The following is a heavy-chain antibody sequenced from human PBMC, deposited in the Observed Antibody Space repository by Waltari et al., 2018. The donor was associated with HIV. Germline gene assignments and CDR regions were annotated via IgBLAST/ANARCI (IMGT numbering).Heavy chain of an antibody. Sequence: EVQLVETGGGLIQPGGCLRLSCAASGLSVSSNNRNWVRQAPGKGLEWVSVIYRSGDAYYADFVKGRFTISRDNSKNTLYLQMNSLRAEDTAVYYCARVRSIMGRFLGFDYWGQGTLVTVSS. V-gene: IGHV3-53*02. CDR2: IYRSGDA. D-gene: IGHD3-3*02. CDR3: ARVRSIMGRFLGFDY. J-gene: IGHJ4*02. CDR1: GLSVSSNN.